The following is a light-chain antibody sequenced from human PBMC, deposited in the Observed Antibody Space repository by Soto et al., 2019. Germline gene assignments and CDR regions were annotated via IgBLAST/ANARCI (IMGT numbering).Light chain of an antibody. CDR3: HQRSTWPSHT. CDR1: QSVSSN. Sequence: EVVMTHSAFTLSVSQGERATLSCRASQSVSSNLAWYQHKPGQAPRLLISDASNRATGIPARFSGSGSETDFTLTISSLVPADSAVYYCHQRSTWPSHTFGGVTKVDIK. J-gene: IGKJ4*01. CDR2: DAS. V-gene: IGKV3-11*01.